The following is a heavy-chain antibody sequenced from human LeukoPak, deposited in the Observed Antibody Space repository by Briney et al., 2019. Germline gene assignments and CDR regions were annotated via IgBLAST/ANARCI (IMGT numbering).Heavy chain of an antibody. Sequence: GGSLRLSCVAAGFTVNSYSMNWVRQAPGKGLEWVSYFGWSGTTIYYADSVKGRFTISRDSARNSLYLQMNSLRDEDSAVYYCATGPYSAFEMWGQGTMVTVSS. J-gene: IGHJ3*02. CDR1: GFTVNSYS. D-gene: IGHD2-21*01. CDR2: FGWSGTTI. CDR3: ATGPYSAFEM. V-gene: IGHV3-48*02.